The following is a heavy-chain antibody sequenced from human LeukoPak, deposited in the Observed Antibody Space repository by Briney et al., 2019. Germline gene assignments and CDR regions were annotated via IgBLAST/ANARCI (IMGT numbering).Heavy chain of an antibody. J-gene: IGHJ4*02. CDR2: IKSDGSST. Sequence: PGGSLRLSCAVSGFTFSNYWMHWVRHAPGKGLVWVSLIKSDGSSTSYADSVKGRFTISRDNAKNTLYLQMNSLRAEDTAVYYCARERDWYFDYWGQGTLVTVSS. CDR1: GFTFSNYW. V-gene: IGHV3-74*01. D-gene: IGHD3-9*01. CDR3: ARERDWYFDY.